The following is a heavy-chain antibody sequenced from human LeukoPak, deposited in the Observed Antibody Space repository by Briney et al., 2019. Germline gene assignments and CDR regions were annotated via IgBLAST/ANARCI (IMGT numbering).Heavy chain of an antibody. CDR1: GGSISSYY. V-gene: IGHV4-59*12. CDR2: IYYSGST. D-gene: IGHD1-1*01. Sequence: SETLSLTCTVSGGSISSYYWSWIRQPPGKGLEWIGYIYYSGSTYYNPSLKSRVTISVDTSKNQFSLKLSSVTAADTAVYYCARDFKQLESDAFDIWGQGTMVTVSS. J-gene: IGHJ3*02. CDR3: ARDFKQLESDAFDI.